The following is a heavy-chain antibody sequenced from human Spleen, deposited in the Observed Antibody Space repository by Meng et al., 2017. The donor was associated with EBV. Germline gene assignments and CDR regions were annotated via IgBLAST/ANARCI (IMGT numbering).Heavy chain of an antibody. Sequence: QVQLAGAGPGLVRPSGTLSLTCAVPRGFITSGAWWSWVRQSPGKGLEWIGEIHHSGGTSYNPSLKSRVTISLDMSKDQFSLRLSSVTAADTAVYYCARAGYHRPASEYWGQGTLVTVSS. CDR1: RGFITSGAW. CDR2: IHHSGGT. J-gene: IGHJ4*02. CDR3: ARAGYHRPASEY. D-gene: IGHD2-15*01. V-gene: IGHV4-4*02.